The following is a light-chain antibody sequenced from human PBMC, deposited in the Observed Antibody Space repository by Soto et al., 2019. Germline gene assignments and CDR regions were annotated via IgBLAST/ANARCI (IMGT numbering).Light chain of an antibody. Sequence: ELVLTPVLAALSLSTEERATLSCRASKSVSNYFAWYQQKPGQAPRLLIYDASNRATGIPARFSGSGSGTDFTLTISSLEPEDFAVYYCQQRSNRPLAFGQGTQVDIK. CDR1: KSVSNY. CDR2: DAS. J-gene: IGKJ1*01. CDR3: QQRSNRPLA. V-gene: IGKV3-11*01.